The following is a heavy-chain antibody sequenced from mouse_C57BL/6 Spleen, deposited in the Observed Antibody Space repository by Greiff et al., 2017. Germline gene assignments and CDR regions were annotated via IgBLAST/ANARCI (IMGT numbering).Heavy chain of an antibody. CDR3: AREELLRYYFDY. CDR1: GYTFTSYW. J-gene: IGHJ2*01. Sequence: QVQLQQPGAELVMPGASVKLSCKASGYTFTSYWMHWVKQRPGQGLEWIGEIDPSDSYTNYNQKFKGKSTLTVDKSSSTAYMQLSSLTSEDSAVYYCAREELLRYYFDYWGQGTTLTVSS. D-gene: IGHD1-1*01. V-gene: IGHV1-69*01. CDR2: IDPSDSYT.